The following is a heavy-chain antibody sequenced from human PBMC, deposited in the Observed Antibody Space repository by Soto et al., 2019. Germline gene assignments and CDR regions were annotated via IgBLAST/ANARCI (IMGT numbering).Heavy chain of an antibody. Sequence: QVQLVQSGAEVKNPGSSVKVSCKASGGTFSSYAISWVRQAPGQGLEWMGGIIPIFGTANYAQKFQGRVTITADESTSTAYVELSSLRSEDTAVYYCTRGRFLEWLSSAYYFDYWGQGTLVTVSS. J-gene: IGHJ4*02. CDR1: GGTFSSYA. V-gene: IGHV1-69*01. CDR2: IIPIFGTA. D-gene: IGHD3-3*01. CDR3: TRGRFLEWLSSAYYFDY.